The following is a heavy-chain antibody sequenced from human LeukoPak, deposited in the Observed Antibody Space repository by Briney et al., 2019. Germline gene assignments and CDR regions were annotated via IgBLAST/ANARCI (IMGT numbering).Heavy chain of an antibody. Sequence: PSETLSLTCTVSGGSISSSSYYWGWIRQPPGKGLEWIGSIYYSGSTYYNPSLKSRVTVSVDTSKNQFSQKLSSVTAADTAVYYCARFGLDYYGSGSYYDDAFDIWGRGTMVTVSS. D-gene: IGHD3-10*01. CDR3: ARFGLDYYGSGSYYDDAFDI. J-gene: IGHJ3*02. V-gene: IGHV4-39*01. CDR2: IYYSGST. CDR1: GGSISSSSYY.